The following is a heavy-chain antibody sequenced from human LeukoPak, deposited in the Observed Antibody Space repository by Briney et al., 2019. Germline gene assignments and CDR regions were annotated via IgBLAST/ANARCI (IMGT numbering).Heavy chain of an antibody. J-gene: IGHJ4*02. CDR2: MNPNSGNT. CDR1: GYTFTSYD. Sequence: ASVKVSCKASGYTFTSYDINWVRQATGQGLEWMGWMNPNSGNTGYAQKFQGRVTMTRNTSISTAYIELSSLRSEDTAVYYCAIYDSSGCYLSYWGQGTLVTVSS. D-gene: IGHD3-22*01. CDR3: AIYDSSGCYLSY. V-gene: IGHV1-8*01.